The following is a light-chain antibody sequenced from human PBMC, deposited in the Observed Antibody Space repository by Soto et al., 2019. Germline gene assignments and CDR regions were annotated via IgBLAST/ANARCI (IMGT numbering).Light chain of an antibody. V-gene: IGKV3-11*01. CDR1: QSVNIY. J-gene: IGKJ1*01. CDR3: QQRSNWPRT. Sequence: EIVLTQSPATLSLSPGERATLSCRASQSVNIYLGWYQQKRGQAPRLLVYDASNRATGIPARFSGSGSGIDFTLTISSLEPEDFAVYYCQQRSNWPRTFGQGTKVEIK. CDR2: DAS.